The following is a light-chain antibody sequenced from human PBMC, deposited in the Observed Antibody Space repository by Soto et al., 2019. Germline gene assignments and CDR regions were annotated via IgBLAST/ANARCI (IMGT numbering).Light chain of an antibody. V-gene: IGKV3-15*01. Sequence: EIVMTQSPATLSVSPGERATLSCRASQSVDSKLAWYQQKPGQGPRLLIYGASSRATGIPAWFSGSGSGTEFTLTISSLQSEDFAVYYCQQYSSCLWTFGPGTKVEIK. CDR3: QQYSSCLWT. J-gene: IGKJ1*01. CDR1: QSVDSK. CDR2: GAS.